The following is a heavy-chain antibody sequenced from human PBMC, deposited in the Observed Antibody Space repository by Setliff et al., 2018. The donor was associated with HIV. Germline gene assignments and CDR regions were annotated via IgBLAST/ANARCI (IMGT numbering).Heavy chain of an antibody. V-gene: IGHV4-59*08. D-gene: IGHD3-16*01. CDR3: ARGSLCFYYMDI. Sequence: PSETLSLTCTVSGASMSSYFWSWVRQTPGKGLEWIGYVLSSGSATYNPSLKSRVAMSVDTSKNQFSLSLASPTAADTAAHYCARGSLCFYYMDIWGRGTTVTVSS. CDR2: VLSSGSA. CDR1: GASMSSYF. J-gene: IGHJ6*03.